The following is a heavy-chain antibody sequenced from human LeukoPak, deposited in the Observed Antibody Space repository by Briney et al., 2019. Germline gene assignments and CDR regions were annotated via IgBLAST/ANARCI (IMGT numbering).Heavy chain of an antibody. CDR3: AKDLDVVVPALYMDV. CDR2: IWYDGSNK. V-gene: IGHV3-30*02. Sequence: GGSLRLSCAASGFTFSSYGMHWVRQAPGKGLEWVAVIWYDGSNKYYADSVKGRFTISRDNSKNTLYLQMNSLRAEDTAVYYCAKDLDVVVPALYMDVWGKGTTVTVSS. D-gene: IGHD2-2*01. CDR1: GFTFSSYG. J-gene: IGHJ6*03.